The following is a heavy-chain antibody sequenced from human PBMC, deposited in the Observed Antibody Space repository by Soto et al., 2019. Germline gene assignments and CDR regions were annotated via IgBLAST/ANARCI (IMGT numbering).Heavy chain of an antibody. D-gene: IGHD2-8*01. Sequence: SSVKVSCKASGYTFTGYYMHWVRQAPGQGLEWMGWINPNSGGTNYAQKFQGRVTMTRDTSISTAYMELSRLRSDDTAVYYCARRRPVGYCNNGVCRGGLWFDLWG. CDR3: ARRRPVGYCNNGVCRGGLWFDL. V-gene: IGHV1-2*02. CDR1: GYTFTGYY. CDR2: INPNSGGT. J-gene: IGHJ5*02.